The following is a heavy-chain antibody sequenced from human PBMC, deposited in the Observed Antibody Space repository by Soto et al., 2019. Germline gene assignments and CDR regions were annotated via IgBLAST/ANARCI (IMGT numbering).Heavy chain of an antibody. Sequence: QVQLVESGGGVVQPGRSLRLSCAASGFTFSSFGIHWVRQAPGKGLEWVAVISHDGRSKFYGDSVKGRFTVSRDNSKNILSLEMNSLRAEDTAVYYCAKDRGYCDSSSCYLGHAFDVWGQGTMVTVSS. CDR3: AKDRGYCDSSSCYLGHAFDV. CDR1: GFTFSSFG. D-gene: IGHD2-2*01. J-gene: IGHJ3*01. CDR2: ISHDGRSK. V-gene: IGHV3-30*18.